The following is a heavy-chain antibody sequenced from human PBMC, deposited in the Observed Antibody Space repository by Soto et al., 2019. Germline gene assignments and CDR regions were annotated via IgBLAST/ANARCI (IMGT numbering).Heavy chain of an antibody. Sequence: EVQLVESGGDLVQPGGSLRLSCAASGFTFSDHYIDWVRQAPGKGLEWVGRSRSKAQGYSISYAASVKGRFTISRDDSKKSLYLQMTSLISEDTAVYYCTRPPIPADPCDDYWGQGTLVTVSS. CDR1: GFTFSDHY. V-gene: IGHV3-72*01. CDR2: SRSKAQGYSI. D-gene: IGHD6-13*01. CDR3: TRPPIPADPCDDY. J-gene: IGHJ4*02.